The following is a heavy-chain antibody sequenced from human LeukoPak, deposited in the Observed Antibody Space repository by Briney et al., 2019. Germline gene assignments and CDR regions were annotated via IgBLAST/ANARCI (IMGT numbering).Heavy chain of an antibody. CDR2: ISASGGTT. J-gene: IGHJ4*02. V-gene: IGHV3-23*01. CDR3: AKASSSWYSDFDY. CDR1: WFSLNTYD. Sequence: QPGGSVKLSCAASWFSLNTYDMNWARQATGKGLEWVSAISASGGTTYNSDSVKGRFTISRDSAKNTLYLQINSLRAEDSAVYYCAKASSSWYSDFDYWGRGTLVTVSS. D-gene: IGHD6-13*01.